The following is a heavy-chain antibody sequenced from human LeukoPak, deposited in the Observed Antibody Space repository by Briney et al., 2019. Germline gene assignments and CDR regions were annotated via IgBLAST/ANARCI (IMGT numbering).Heavy chain of an antibody. J-gene: IGHJ5*02. V-gene: IGHV1-2*02. CDR2: INPNSGGT. CDR3: ARAGYCDGTMCYGWFDP. Sequence: ASVKVSCKASGYTFTGYYMHWVRQAPGQGLEWMGWINPNSGGTNYAQKFQGRVTMTSDTSISTAYMDDTAVYYCARAGYCDGTMCYGWFDPWGQGTLVTVSS. D-gene: IGHD2-2*01. CDR1: GYTFTGYY.